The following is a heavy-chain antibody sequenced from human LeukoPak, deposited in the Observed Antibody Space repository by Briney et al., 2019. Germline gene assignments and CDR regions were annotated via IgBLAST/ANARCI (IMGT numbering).Heavy chain of an antibody. D-gene: IGHD3-22*01. V-gene: IGHV3-48*01. CDR1: GFTFRSYS. J-gene: IGHJ4*02. CDR3: ARSRSGYYEDY. Sequence: GGSLRLSCAASGFTFRSYSMNWVRQAPGKGLEWVSYISSSSNTIYYANSVKGRFTISRDNAKNSLYLQMNSLRAEDTAVYYCARSRSGYYEDYWGQGTLVTVSS. CDR2: ISSSSNTI.